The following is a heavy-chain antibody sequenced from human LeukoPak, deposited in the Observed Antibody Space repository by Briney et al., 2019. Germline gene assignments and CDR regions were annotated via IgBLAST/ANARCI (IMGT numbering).Heavy chain of an antibody. V-gene: IGHV4-34*01. CDR1: GGSFSGYY. D-gene: IGHD5-18*01. CDR2: INHSGST. CDR3: ASGGYSYYRPKHYSGMDV. J-gene: IGHJ6*02. Sequence: SETLSLTCAVYGGSFSGYYWCWIRQPPGKGLEWIGEINHSGSTNYNPSLKSRVTISVDASMNQFSLKLSSVTAADTAVHYCASGGYSYYRPKHYSGMDVWGQGTTVTVSS.